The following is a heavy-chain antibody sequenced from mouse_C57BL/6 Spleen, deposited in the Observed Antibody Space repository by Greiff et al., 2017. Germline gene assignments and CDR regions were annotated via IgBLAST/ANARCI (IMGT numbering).Heavy chain of an antibody. Sequence: VQLQQSGAELARPGASVKLSCKASGYTFTSYGISWVKQRTGQGLEWIGEIYPRSGNTYYNEKFKGKATLTADKSSSTAYMELRSLTSEDSAVDFCARSGGSSGYHAMDYWGQGTSVTVSS. D-gene: IGHD3-2*02. CDR3: ARSGGSSGYHAMDY. CDR1: GYTFTSYG. CDR2: IYPRSGNT. V-gene: IGHV1-81*01. J-gene: IGHJ4*01.